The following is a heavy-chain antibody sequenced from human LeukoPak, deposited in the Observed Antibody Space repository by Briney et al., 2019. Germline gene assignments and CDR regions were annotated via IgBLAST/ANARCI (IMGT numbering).Heavy chain of an antibody. CDR2: ISAYNGNT. D-gene: IGHD2-15*01. V-gene: IGHV1-18*01. Sequence: ASVKVSCKASGGTFSSYAISWVRQAPGQGLEWMGWISAYNGNTNYAQKLQGRVTMTTDTSTSTAYMELRSLRSDDTAVYYCARDRAPSSGGIGDAFDIWGQGTMVTVSS. CDR3: ARDRAPSSGGIGDAFDI. J-gene: IGHJ3*02. CDR1: GGTFSSYA.